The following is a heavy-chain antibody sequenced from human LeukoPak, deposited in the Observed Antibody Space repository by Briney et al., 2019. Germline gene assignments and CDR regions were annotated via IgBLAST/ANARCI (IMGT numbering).Heavy chain of an antibody. CDR3: AKDRVVVARNYVDYGDFFDY. V-gene: IGHV3-30*02. CDR2: IRYDGSNK. J-gene: IGHJ4*02. Sequence: GGSLRLSCAASGFTFSSYGIHWVRQAPGKGLEWVAFIRYDGSNKYYADSVKGRFTISRDNSKNMLYLQMNSLRAEDTAVYYCAKDRVVVARNYVDYGDFFDYWGQGTLVTVSS. D-gene: IGHD2-15*01. CDR1: GFTFSSYG.